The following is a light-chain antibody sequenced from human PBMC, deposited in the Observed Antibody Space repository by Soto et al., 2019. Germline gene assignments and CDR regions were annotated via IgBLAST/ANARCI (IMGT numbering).Light chain of an antibody. CDR2: WAS. V-gene: IGKV4-1*01. J-gene: IGKJ1*01. Sequence: DIVMTQSPDSLAVSLGERATINCKSSQSVLYSSNNKNYLAWYQQKPGQPPKLLIYWASTRESGVPDRFSGSGSGTDFPLTISSLQAEDVAVYYGQQYYSTPWTFGQGPKVDIK. CDR1: QSVLYSSNNKNY. CDR3: QQYYSTPWT.